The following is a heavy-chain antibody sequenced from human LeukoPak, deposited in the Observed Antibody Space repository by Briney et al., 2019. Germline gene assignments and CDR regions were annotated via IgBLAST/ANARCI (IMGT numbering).Heavy chain of an antibody. D-gene: IGHD3-3*01. J-gene: IGHJ5*02. Sequence: SETLSLTCTVSGGSISSGGYYWNWIRQHPGKGLEWIGYIYNSGRTHTKPSLKSRVTISVDTSKNQFSLKLSSVTAADTAVYYCARGITIFGVVPWRGGNWFDPWGQGTLVTVSS. CDR1: GGSISSGGYY. CDR3: ARGITIFGVVPWRGGNWFDP. CDR2: IYNSGRT. V-gene: IGHV4-31*03.